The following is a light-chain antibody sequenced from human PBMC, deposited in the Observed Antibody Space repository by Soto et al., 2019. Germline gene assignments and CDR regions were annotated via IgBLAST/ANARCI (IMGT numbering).Light chain of an antibody. V-gene: IGLV1-47*01. CDR1: ISNIGNNY. Sequence: QSVLTQPPSVSGTPGQRVTISCSGGISNIGNNYVHWFQQLPGTAPKVLSNRNNQRPSGVPDRFSGSKSGTSASLAISGLRSEDEAEYYCAAWDDTVRSYVFVTGTKLTVL. CDR3: AAWDDTVRSYV. CDR2: RNN. J-gene: IGLJ1*01.